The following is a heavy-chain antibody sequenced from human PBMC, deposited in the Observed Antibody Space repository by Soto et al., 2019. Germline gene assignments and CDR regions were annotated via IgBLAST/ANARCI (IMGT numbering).Heavy chain of an antibody. V-gene: IGHV4-59*12. Sequence: WTWVRQPPGKGLEWIGYIHDSGSTNYNPSLKSRVTISIDSSKNQFSLKLSSVNAADTAVYSCTREGTSSGWYSFFYWGQGTRVTVSS. CDR2: IHDSGST. J-gene: IGHJ4*02. CDR3: TREGTSSGWYSFFY. D-gene: IGHD6-19*01.